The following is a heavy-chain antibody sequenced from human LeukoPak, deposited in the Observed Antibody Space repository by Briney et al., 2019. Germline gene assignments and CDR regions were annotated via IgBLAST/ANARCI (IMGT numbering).Heavy chain of an antibody. J-gene: IGHJ4*02. CDR2: ITKDGRNK. V-gene: IGHV3-30*02. CDR3: AKLDDYLYYGDPVGY. D-gene: IGHD4-17*01. CDR1: GFTFGSYG. Sequence: PGGSLRLSCVASGFTFGSYGLHWVRQAPGKGLEWMTFITKDGRNKYYADSVKGRFTISRDNSKNTLYLQMNSLRAEDTAVYYCAKLDDYLYYGDPVGYWGQGTLVTVSS.